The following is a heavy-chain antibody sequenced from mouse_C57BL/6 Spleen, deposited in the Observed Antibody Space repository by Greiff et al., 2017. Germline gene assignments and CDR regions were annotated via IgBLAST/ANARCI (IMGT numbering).Heavy chain of an antibody. V-gene: IGHV1-69*01. J-gene: IGHJ3*01. CDR2: LDPSDSYT. CDR1: GYTFTSYW. Sequence: VQLQQSGAELVMPGASVKLSCKASGYTFTSYWMHWVKQRPGQGLEWIGELDPSDSYTNYNQKFKGKSTLTVDKSSSTAYMQLRSLTSEDPAVYYCARSNYGPPFAYWGQGTLVTVSA. D-gene: IGHD1-1*02. CDR3: ARSNYGPPFAY.